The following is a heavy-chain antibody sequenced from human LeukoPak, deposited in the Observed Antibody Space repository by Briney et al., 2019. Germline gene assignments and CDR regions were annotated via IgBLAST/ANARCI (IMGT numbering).Heavy chain of an antibody. CDR3: VREAIVGSPTDAFDI. J-gene: IGHJ3*02. CDR2: IKSKTGGGTT. CDR1: GFTFSNAW. Sequence: KPGGSLRLSCAASGFTFSNAWVTWVRQAPGKGLEWVGRIKSKTGGGTTDYAAPVKGRFTISRDDSKNTLYLQMNRLRVDDTAVYYCVREAIVGSPTDAFDIWGRGTTVTVSS. D-gene: IGHD1-26*01. V-gene: IGHV3-15*05.